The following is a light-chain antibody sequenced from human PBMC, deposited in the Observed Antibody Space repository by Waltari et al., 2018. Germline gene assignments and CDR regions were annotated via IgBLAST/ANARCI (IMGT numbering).Light chain of an antibody. J-gene: IGKJ2*01. CDR2: TAS. V-gene: IGKV1-5*03. CDR3: QQCNSSSGST. CDR1: QRMGNW. Sequence: DVQRSQTPATLYESVGGRVTTTCRASQRMGNWLAWYQQKPGKAPKLLLYTASTSASGVPSRSSGSGSGTDFTLTLSLLQPGDFATYYCQQCNSSSGSTFGQGTQLEI.